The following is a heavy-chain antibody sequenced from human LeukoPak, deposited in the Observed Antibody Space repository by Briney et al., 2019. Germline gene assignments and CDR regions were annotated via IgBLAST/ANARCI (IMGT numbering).Heavy chain of an antibody. V-gene: IGHV4-38-2*01. CDR2: IYHSGST. CDR1: GYSISSGYY. D-gene: IGHD3-10*01. J-gene: IGHJ4*02. Sequence: SETLSLTCAVSGYSISSGYYWGWIRQPPGKGLEWIGSIYHSGSTCYNPSLKSRVTISVDTSKNQFSLKLSSVTAADTAVYYCARRRTGVSFDYWGQGTLVTVSS. CDR3: ARRRTGVSFDY.